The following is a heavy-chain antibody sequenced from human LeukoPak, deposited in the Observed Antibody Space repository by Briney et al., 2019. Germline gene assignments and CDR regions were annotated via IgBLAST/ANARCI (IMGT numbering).Heavy chain of an antibody. V-gene: IGHV4-31*03. CDR3: ARERGGFGVVMKGAFDI. Sequence: SETLSLTCTVSGGSIGSGGYYWSWIRQPPGKGLEWIGYIYYSGSTYYNPSLKSRVTISVDTSKNQFSLKLSSVTAADTAVYYCARERGGFGVVMKGAFDIWGQGTMVTVSS. D-gene: IGHD3-3*01. CDR2: IYYSGST. J-gene: IGHJ3*02. CDR1: GGSIGSGGYY.